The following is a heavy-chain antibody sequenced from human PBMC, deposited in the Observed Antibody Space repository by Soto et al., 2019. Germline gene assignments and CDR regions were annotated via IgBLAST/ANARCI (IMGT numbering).Heavy chain of an antibody. Sequence: EVRLVESGGGLVQPGRSLRLSCAASGFTFDDYAMHWVRKAPGKGLEWVSGINWNSGNIGYADSVKGRFTISRDNAKNSLYLQMNSLRAEDTAFYYCAKALGATRRDAFDTWGQGTTVTVSS. J-gene: IGHJ3*02. CDR1: GFTFDDYA. CDR3: AKALGATRRDAFDT. V-gene: IGHV3-9*01. D-gene: IGHD1-26*01. CDR2: INWNSGNI.